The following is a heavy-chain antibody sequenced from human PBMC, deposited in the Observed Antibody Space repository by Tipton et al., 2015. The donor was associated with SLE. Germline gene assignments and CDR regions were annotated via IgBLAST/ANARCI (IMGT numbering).Heavy chain of an antibody. V-gene: IGHV3-66*02. CDR1: GFTVSSNY. Sequence: SLRLSCAASGFTVSSNYMSWVRQAPGKGLEWVPVIYSGGSTYYADSVKGRFTISRDNSKNTLYLQMNSLRAEDTAVYYCARDRGSSWFFFDYWGQGTLVTVSS. CDR2: IYSGGST. D-gene: IGHD6-13*01. J-gene: IGHJ4*02. CDR3: ARDRGSSWFFFDY.